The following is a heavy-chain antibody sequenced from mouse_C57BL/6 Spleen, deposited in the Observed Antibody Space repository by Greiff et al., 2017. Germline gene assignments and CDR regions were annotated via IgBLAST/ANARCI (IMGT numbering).Heavy chain of an antibody. CDR3: ATPFITTGGYFDY. V-gene: IGHV1-52*01. J-gene: IGHJ2*01. CDR1: GYTFTSYW. D-gene: IGHD1-1*01. CDR2: IDPSDSET. Sequence: VQLQQSGAELVRPGSSVKLSCKASGYTFTSYWMHWVKQRPIQGLEWIGNIDPSDSETHYNQKFKDKATLTVDKSSSTAYMQLSSLTSEDSAVYYCATPFITTGGYFDYWGQGTTLTVSS.